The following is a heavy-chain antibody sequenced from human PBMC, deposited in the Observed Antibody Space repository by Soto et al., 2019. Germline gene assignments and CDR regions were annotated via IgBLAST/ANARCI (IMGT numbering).Heavy chain of an antibody. D-gene: IGHD3-3*01. CDR2: ISSSSSYI. V-gene: IGHV3-21*01. J-gene: IGHJ6*02. CDR1: GFTFSSYS. Sequence: EVQLVESGGGLVKPGGSLRLSCAASGFTFSSYSMNWVRQAPGKGLEWVSSISSSSSYIYYADSVKGRFTISRDNAKNSLYRRMNCLRDEETAVYYCARDMACDGFWSGYRPPLGDEECRVCWYGMGVWGQGTTVTVAS. CDR3: ARDMACDGFWSGYRPPLGDEECRVCWYGMGV.